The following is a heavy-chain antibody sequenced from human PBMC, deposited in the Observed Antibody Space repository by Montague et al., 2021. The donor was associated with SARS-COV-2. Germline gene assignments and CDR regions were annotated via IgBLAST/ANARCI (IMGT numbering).Heavy chain of an antibody. Sequence: SETLSLTCAVSGGSISSSNWWSWVRQPPGKGLEWIGEIYHSGSTXYNPSLKSRVTISVDKSKNQFSLKLSSVTAADTAVYYCARRGRKLLPVATTIGGFDIWGQGTMVTVSS. D-gene: IGHD1-26*01. J-gene: IGHJ3*02. CDR1: GGSISSSNW. CDR2: IYHSGST. V-gene: IGHV4-4*02. CDR3: ARRGRKLLPVATTIGGFDI.